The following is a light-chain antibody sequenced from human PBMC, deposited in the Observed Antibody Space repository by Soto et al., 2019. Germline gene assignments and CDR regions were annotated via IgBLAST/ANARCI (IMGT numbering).Light chain of an antibody. CDR3: SSYAGSNNLI. CDR1: SSDLGDYDY. V-gene: IGLV2-8*01. J-gene: IGLJ2*01. Sequence: QSALTQPPSASGSPGQSVTISCTGTSSDLGDYDYVSWYQQHPGKAPKLMIYEVNKRPSGVPDRFSGSKSGNTASLTVTGLQAEDEADYCCSSYAGSNNLIFGGGTKLTVL. CDR2: EVN.